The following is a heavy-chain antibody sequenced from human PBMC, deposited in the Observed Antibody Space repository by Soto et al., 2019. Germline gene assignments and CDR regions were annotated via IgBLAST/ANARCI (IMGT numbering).Heavy chain of an antibody. Sequence: QVQLQESGPGLVKPSETLSLTCTVSGGSISSYYWSWIRQPPGKGLEWIGYIYYSGSTNYNPSLKSRCTTSVDTSKNQFSLKLSSVTAADTAVYYCARGGNRLDSGSSQWEGDYHYMDVWGKGTTVTVSS. J-gene: IGHJ6*03. V-gene: IGHV4-59*01. CDR2: IYYSGST. CDR3: ARGGNRLDSGSSQWEGDYHYMDV. D-gene: IGHD3-10*01. CDR1: GGSISSYY.